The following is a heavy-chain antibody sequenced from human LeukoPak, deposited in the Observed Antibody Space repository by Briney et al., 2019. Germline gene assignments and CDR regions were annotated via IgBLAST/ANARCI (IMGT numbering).Heavy chain of an antibody. Sequence: GRSLRLSCAASGFTFSSHWMHWVRQAPGKGLVWVSRITGDGSSTDYADSVKGRFTISRDNAKTTLYLQMNSLRAEDTAVYYCTGELASGLWGQGTLVTVSS. D-gene: IGHD3-3*02. V-gene: IGHV3-74*01. CDR2: ITGDGSST. J-gene: IGHJ4*02. CDR3: TGELASGL. CDR1: GFTFSSHW.